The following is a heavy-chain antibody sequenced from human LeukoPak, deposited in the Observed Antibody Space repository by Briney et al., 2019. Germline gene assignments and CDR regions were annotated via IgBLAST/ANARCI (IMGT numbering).Heavy chain of an antibody. J-gene: IGHJ4*02. CDR1: GFIVSGDF. V-gene: IGHV3-53*01. CDR2: IYSDGST. D-gene: IGHD1-26*01. Sequence: GGSLRLSCAASGFIVSGDFMSWVRQAPGKGLEWDSVIYSDGSTYYADSVEGRFTISRDNSKNTLDLQMTGLRAEDTAVYYCARERGRGRDSPWFDYWGQGTLVTVSS. CDR3: ARERGRGRDSPWFDY.